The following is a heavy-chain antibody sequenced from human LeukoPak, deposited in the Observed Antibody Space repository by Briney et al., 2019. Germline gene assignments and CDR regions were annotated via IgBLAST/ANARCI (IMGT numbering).Heavy chain of an antibody. D-gene: IGHD1-20*01. CDR1: GGSISSSNYH. Sequence: PSETLSLTCTVSGGSISSSNYHWVWIRQPPGKGLEWIRTIYYTGSTYYNPSLESRVTISVDTSKNLFSLKLSSVTAADTALYYCARLLLTGNAGRGYCDYWGQGTLVTVPS. V-gene: IGHV4-39*01. CDR3: ARLLLTGNAGRGYCDY. CDR2: IYYTGST. J-gene: IGHJ4*02.